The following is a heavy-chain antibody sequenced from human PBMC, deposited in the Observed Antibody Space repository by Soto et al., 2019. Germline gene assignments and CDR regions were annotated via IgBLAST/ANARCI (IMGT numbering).Heavy chain of an antibody. J-gene: IGHJ4*02. CDR1: GFSFSKYG. V-gene: IGHV3-33*06. CDR3: ENGWGSSVRCSSFDY. CDR2: IYSNGYNT. D-gene: IGHD3-22*01. Sequence: QGQLVESGGGVVQPGRSLRLSCAASGFSFSKYGMHWVRQAPGKGLEWVAVIYSNGYNTYYAESVKGRFTIYRDNSKNTQYLQMNSLKVEDTAGYYCENGWGSSVRCSSFDYWGQGTLVAVSA.